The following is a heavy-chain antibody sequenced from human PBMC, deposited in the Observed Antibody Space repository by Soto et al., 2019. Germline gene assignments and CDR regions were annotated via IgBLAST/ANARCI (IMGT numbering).Heavy chain of an antibody. CDR1: GGTFSSYA. CDR2: IIPIFGTA. CDR3: ASAAQQLVTEDWFDP. J-gene: IGHJ5*02. D-gene: IGHD6-13*01. V-gene: IGHV1-69*06. Sequence: SVKVSCKASGGTFSSYAISWVRQAPGQGLEWMGGIIPIFGTANYAQKFQGRVTITADKSTSTAYMELSSLRSEDTAVYYRASAAQQLVTEDWFDPWGQGTLVTVSS.